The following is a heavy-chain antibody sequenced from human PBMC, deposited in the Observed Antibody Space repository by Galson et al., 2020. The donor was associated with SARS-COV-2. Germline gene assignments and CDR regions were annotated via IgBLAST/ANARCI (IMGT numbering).Heavy chain of an antibody. D-gene: IGHD5-18*01. J-gene: IGHJ6*02. Sequence: NSGRSLRLSCAASGFPFSTYSMNWVRLTPGKGLEWVSSISTSSSYTYYVDSVKGRFSISRDNTRNSLYLQMNSLRAEDTAVYYCARDEGIRGYNYCRIYYGRDVWGQGTTVTVSS. CDR3: ARDEGIRGYNYCRIYYGRDV. CDR2: ISTSSSYT. V-gene: IGHV3-21*01. CDR1: GFPFSTYS.